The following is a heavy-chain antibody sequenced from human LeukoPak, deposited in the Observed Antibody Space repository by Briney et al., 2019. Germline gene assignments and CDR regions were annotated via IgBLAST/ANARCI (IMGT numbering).Heavy chain of an antibody. Sequence: GASVKASCKASGYTFTGYYMHWVRQAPGQGLEWMGWINPNSGGTNYAQKFQGRVTMTRDTSISTAYMELSRLRSDDTAVYYCARGPIWFGELLPRDYWGQGTLVTVSS. D-gene: IGHD3-10*01. J-gene: IGHJ4*02. CDR3: ARGPIWFGELLPRDY. V-gene: IGHV1-2*02. CDR2: INPNSGGT. CDR1: GYTFTGYY.